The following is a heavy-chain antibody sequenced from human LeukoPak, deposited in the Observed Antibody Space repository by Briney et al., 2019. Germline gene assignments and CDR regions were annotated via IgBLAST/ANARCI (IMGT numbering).Heavy chain of an antibody. Sequence: GGSLRLSCAASGFTFSSYGMHWVRQAPGKGLKWVAVISYDGSNKYYADSVKGRFTISRENFENTLYLQMNSLRTAEAAVYSCAKDRIRWATFEYYHYGMDGSCQGTTVTVSS. CDR2: ISYDGSNK. CDR1: GFTFSSYG. V-gene: IGHV3-30*18. CDR3: AKDRIRWATFEYYHYGMDG. J-gene: IGHJ6*02. D-gene: IGHD3-16*01.